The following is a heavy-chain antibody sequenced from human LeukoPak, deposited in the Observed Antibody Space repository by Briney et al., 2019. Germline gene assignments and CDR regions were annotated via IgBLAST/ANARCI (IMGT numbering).Heavy chain of an antibody. CDR1: GFSXSTSGMG. J-gene: IGHJ5*02. CDR2: IYWNDDN. CDR3: AHRRGYNWFDP. V-gene: IGHV2-5*01. Sequence: ASGPTLVNPTHTLTLTCSFSGFSXSTSGMGLAWIRQPXXXXXXXLALIYWNDDNLYSPSLKSRLTIAKDTSKNQVVLTMTNMDPVDTATYYCAHRRGYNWFDPWGQGTLVTVSS.